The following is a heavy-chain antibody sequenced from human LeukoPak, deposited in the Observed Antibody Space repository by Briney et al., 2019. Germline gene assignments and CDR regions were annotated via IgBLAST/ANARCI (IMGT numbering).Heavy chain of an antibody. CDR3: AREDGSGSYDPFDY. CDR2: IWYDGSNK. Sequence: GGSLRLSCAASGFTFSSYGMHWVRRAPGKGLEWVAVIWYDGSNKYYADSVKGRFTISRDNSKNTLYLQMNSLRAEDTAVYYCAREDGSGSYDPFDYWGQGTLVTVSS. J-gene: IGHJ4*02. CDR1: GFTFSSYG. V-gene: IGHV3-33*01. D-gene: IGHD3-10*01.